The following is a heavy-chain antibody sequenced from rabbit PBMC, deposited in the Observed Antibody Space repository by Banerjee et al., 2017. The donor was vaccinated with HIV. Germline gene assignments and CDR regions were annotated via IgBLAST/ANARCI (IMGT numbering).Heavy chain of an antibody. Sequence: QSLEESGGDLVKPGASLTLTCTASRFSFSSTYDMCWVRQAPGKGLEWIGCIDGTIGAAYYASWASGRFTISKTSSTTVTLQMTSLTAADTATYFCARRGYDNFGAGMDLWGQGTLVTVS. CDR1: RFSFSSTYD. V-gene: IGHV1S40*01. CDR2: IDGTIGAA. CDR3: ARRGYDNFGAGMDL. D-gene: IGHD1-1*01. J-gene: IGHJ6*01.